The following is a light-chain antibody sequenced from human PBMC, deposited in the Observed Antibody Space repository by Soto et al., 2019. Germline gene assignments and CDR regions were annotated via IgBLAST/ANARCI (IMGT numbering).Light chain of an antibody. V-gene: IGKV1-27*01. CDR2: AAS. CDR1: QGITNY. Sequence: DIQMTQSPSSLSSSVGDRVTITCRASQGITNYLAWYQQKPGKVPTLLIFAASTLQTGVPARFSGSGSGTDFTLTISSLQPEDVAVYYCQQYSSSPSTFGHGTQVEIK. J-gene: IGKJ1*01. CDR3: QQYSSSPST.